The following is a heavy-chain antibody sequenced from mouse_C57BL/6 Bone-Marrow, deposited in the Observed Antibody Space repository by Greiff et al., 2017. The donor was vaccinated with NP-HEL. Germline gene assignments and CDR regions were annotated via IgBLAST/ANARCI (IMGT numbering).Heavy chain of an antibody. CDR1: GFTCTDYY. Sequence: LVESGGGLVQPGGSLSLPCAASGFTCTDYYMSWVRQPPGKALEWLGFIRNKANGYTTEYSASVKGRFTISRDNSQSILYLQMNALRAEDSATYYCARSATTVVPFDYWGQGTTLTVSS. V-gene: IGHV7-3*01. J-gene: IGHJ2*01. CDR2: IRNKANGYTT. D-gene: IGHD1-1*01. CDR3: ARSATTVVPFDY.